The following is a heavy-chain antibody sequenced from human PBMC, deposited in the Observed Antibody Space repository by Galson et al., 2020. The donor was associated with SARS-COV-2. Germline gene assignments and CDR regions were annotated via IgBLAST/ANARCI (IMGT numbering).Heavy chain of an antibody. Sequence: SETLSLTCTVSGGSISRHYWSWIRQPPGKGLEWIGYVYYSGSTNYNTSLKSRVTMSLDTSNNAFSLKLSSVTAADTAVYYCARSPAGVGYFDYWGQGSLVTVSS. CDR2: VYYSGST. V-gene: IGHV4-59*11. J-gene: IGHJ4*02. CDR3: ARSPAGVGYFDY. D-gene: IGHD3-3*01. CDR1: GGSISRHY.